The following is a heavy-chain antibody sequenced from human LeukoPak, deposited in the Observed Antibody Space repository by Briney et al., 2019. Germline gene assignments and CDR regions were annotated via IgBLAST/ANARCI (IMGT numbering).Heavy chain of an antibody. V-gene: IGHV3-23*01. D-gene: IGHD2-15*01. Sequence: PGGSLRLSCAASGFTFSSYAMNWARQAPGKGLEWVSTITGSGGDTYYADSVKGRFTISRDNSKNTLYLQMNSLRADDTAIYYCAKDPYVGGGYHFDSWGQGSLVTVSS. CDR3: AKDPYVGGGYHFDS. J-gene: IGHJ4*02. CDR1: GFTFSSYA. CDR2: ITGSGGDT.